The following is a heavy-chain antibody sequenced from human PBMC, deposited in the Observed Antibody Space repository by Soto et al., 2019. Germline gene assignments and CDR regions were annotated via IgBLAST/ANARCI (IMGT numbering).Heavy chain of an antibody. CDR2: IIPVFGIV. Sequence: QVHLLLQSGAEVKKPGSSVKVSCKASGGNPSNSAISWVRQAPGQGLEWMGGIIPVFGIVSYAQNFQGRVRRAGDEFRSTAKGGGRGGGSGDRAFFFCGGGGIGGGGSGSYYGRDVGGQGPTVPVSS. J-gene: IGHJ6*02. D-gene: IGHD1-26*01. CDR3: GGGGIGGGGSGSYYGRDV. V-gene: IGHV1-69*01. CDR1: GGNPSNSA.